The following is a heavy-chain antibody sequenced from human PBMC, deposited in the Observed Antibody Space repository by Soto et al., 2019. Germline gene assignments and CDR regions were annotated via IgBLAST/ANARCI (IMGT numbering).Heavy chain of an antibody. CDR3: ARGGGLRRVPVLVMDV. V-gene: IGHV4-34*01. CDR1: GGSFSGYY. Sequence: SETLSLTCAVYGGSFSGYYWSWIRQPPGKGLEWIGEINHSGSTNYNPSLKSRVTISVDTSKNQFSLKLSSVTAADTAVYYCARGGGLRRVPVLVMDVWGQGTTVTVS. J-gene: IGHJ6*02. CDR2: INHSGST. D-gene: IGHD5-12*01.